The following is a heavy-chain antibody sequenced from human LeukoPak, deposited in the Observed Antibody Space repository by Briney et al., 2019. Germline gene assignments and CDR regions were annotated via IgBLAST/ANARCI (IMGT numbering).Heavy chain of an antibody. CDR2: SNPNSGGT. Sequence: ASVKVSCKASGYTLTGYYMHWVRQAPGQGLEWMGWSNPNSGGTNYAQGFQGRGTMTRDTSISTAYMELSRLRSDDTAVYYCARGSSRYSSGWKYYFDYWGQGILVTVSS. D-gene: IGHD6-19*01. CDR3: ARGSSRYSSGWKYYFDY. V-gene: IGHV1-2*02. J-gene: IGHJ4*02. CDR1: GYTLTGYY.